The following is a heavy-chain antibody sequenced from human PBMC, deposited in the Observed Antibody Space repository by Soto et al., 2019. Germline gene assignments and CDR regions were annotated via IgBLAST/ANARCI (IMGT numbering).Heavy chain of an antibody. V-gene: IGHV3-30*03. CDR3: TTGLAY. CDR1: GFTFSSYG. CDR2: ISYDGSNT. Sequence: GGSMRLSWVAAGFTFSSYGRRWVRQAPGKGLEWVAIISYDGSNTYYADSVKGRFTISRDDSKNTMYLQMNSLKTDDTGVYYCTTGLAYWGQGTLVTVSS. J-gene: IGHJ4*02.